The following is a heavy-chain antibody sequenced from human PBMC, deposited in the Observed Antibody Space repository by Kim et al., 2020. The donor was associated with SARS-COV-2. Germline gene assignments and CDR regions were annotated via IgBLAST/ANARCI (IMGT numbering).Heavy chain of an antibody. Sequence: GESLKISCKGSGYSFTSYWIGWVRQIPGKGLEWMGIIYPGDSDTRYSPSFQGQVTISADKSISTAYLQWSSLKASDTAMYYCARHRHYYGSGSYYGDFDYWGQGTLVTVSS. CDR1: GYSFTSYW. CDR2: IYPGDSDT. J-gene: IGHJ4*02. D-gene: IGHD3-10*01. V-gene: IGHV5-51*01. CDR3: ARHRHYYGSGSYYGDFDY.